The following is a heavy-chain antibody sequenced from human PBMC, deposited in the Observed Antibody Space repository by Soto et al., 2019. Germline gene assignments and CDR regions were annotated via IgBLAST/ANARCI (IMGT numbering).Heavy chain of an antibody. J-gene: IGHJ6*03. D-gene: IGHD2-2*01. CDR1: GYTFTSYD. CDR2: MNPNSGNT. V-gene: IGHV1-8*01. CDR3: AAWVPAATYYYYYMDV. Sequence: ASVKVSCKASGYTFTSYDINWVRQATGQGPEWMGWMNPNSGNTGYAQKFQGRVTMTRNTSMSTAYMELSSLRSEDTAVYYCAAWVPAATYYYYYMDVWGKGTTVTVSS.